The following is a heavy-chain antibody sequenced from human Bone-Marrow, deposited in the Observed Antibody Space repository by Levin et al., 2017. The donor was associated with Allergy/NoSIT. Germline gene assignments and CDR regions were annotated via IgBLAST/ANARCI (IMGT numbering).Heavy chain of an antibody. Sequence: LSLTCAASGFPFSSYAMSWVRQAPGKGLEWVSAISGSGGSTYYADSVKGRFTISRDNSKNTLYLQMNSLRAEDTAVYYCAKLIVGATRDDYWGQGTLVTVSS. CDR3: AKLIVGATRDDY. V-gene: IGHV3-23*01. D-gene: IGHD1-26*01. CDR2: ISGSGGST. J-gene: IGHJ4*02. CDR1: GFPFSSYA.